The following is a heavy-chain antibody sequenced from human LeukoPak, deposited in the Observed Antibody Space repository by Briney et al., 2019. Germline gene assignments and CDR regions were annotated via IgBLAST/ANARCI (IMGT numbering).Heavy chain of an antibody. J-gene: IGHJ5*02. D-gene: IGHD2-15*01. V-gene: IGHV4-34*01. Sequence: NPSETLSLTCAVYGGSFSGCYWSWIRQPPGKGLEWIGEINHSGSTNYNPSLKSRVTISVDTSKNQFSLKLSSVTAADTAVYDCARVRGSDIWFDPWGQGTLVTVSS. CDR3: ARVRGSDIWFDP. CDR1: GGSFSGCY. CDR2: INHSGST.